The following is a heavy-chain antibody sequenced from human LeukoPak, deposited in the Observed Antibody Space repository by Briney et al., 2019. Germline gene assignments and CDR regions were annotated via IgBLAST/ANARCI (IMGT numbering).Heavy chain of an antibody. J-gene: IGHJ6*03. CDR2: IIPIFGAA. CDR3: ARVPLAQTRPFYFYYMDV. CDR1: GGTFNSYP. D-gene: IGHD1/OR15-1a*01. V-gene: IGHV1-69*01. Sequence: SVTVSCKTSGGTFNSYPINWVRQAPGQGLEWMGGIIPIFGAANYAHNFQGRVTITADESTTTAFMELHSLRFEDSAVYFCARVPLAQTRPFYFYYMDVWGQGTTVIVSS.